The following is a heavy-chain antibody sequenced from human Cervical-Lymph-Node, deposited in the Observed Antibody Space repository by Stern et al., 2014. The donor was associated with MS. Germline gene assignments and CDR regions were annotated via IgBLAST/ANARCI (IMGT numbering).Heavy chain of an antibody. CDR2: IIPNNGAT. CDR1: GYIFSDYY. V-gene: IGHV1-2*06. Sequence: VQLVESGAEVKKPGASVKVSCKASGYIFSDYYIHWVRQAPGHGLEWMGRIIPNNGATDYAQKFQARVTMTRDTSTGTAYMDLSGLTSDDTAMYYCARRRTMTGILDSWGQESLVTVSS. J-gene: IGHJ5*01. CDR3: ARRRTMTGILDS. D-gene: IGHD3-9*01.